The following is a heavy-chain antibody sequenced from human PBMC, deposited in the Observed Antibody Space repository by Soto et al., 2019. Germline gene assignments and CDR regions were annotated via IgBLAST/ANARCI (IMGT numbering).Heavy chain of an antibody. CDR1: GGTFSSYT. J-gene: IGHJ4*02. CDR2: IIPILGIA. V-gene: IGHV1-69*02. CDR3: ASPPLESPEQRFDY. Sequence: SVKVSCKASGGTFSSYTISWVRQAPGQGLEWMGRIIPILGIANYAQKFQGRVTITADKSASTAYMELSSLRSEDTAVYYCASPPLESPEQRFDYWGQGTLVTVSS.